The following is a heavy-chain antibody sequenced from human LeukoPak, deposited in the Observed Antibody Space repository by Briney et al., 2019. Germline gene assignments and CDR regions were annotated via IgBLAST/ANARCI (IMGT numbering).Heavy chain of an antibody. CDR2: IRYDGSNK. V-gene: IGHV3-30*02. CDR3: AKDGPDYGSGSYLFDP. D-gene: IGHD3-10*01. CDR1: GFTFSSYG. Sequence: QSGGSLRLSCAASGFTFSSYGMHWVRQAPGKGLEWVAFIRYDGSNKYYADSVKGRFTISRDNSKNTLYLQMNSLRAEDTAVYYCAKDGPDYGSGSYLFDPWGQGTLVTVSS. J-gene: IGHJ5*02.